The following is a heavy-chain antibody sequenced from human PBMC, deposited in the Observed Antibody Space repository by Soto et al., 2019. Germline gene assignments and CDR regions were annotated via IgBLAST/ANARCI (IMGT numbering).Heavy chain of an antibody. V-gene: IGHV4-4*02. D-gene: IGHD1-26*01. CDR3: ARSEATGLDY. Sequence: SETLSLTCAVSSGSIDNVYWWSWVRQSPGKGLEWIGETSHDGVTNYNPSLEGRVTISVDKSKNHFSLKLSSVTAADTAVYYCARSEATGLDYWGQGTLVTVSS. J-gene: IGHJ4*02. CDR2: TSHDGVT. CDR1: SGSIDNVYW.